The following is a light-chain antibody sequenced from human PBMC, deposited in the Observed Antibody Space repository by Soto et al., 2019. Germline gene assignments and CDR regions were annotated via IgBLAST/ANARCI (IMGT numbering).Light chain of an antibody. Sequence: EVVMTQSPALLSVSPGERVTLSCMASQSVNNNLAWYQQQPGQAPRLLIYDTSSRATGVPARFSGSGSGTEFTLTISSLKAEDFAVYYCQQYNDRPPLTFGGGTKVEI. CDR2: DTS. CDR3: QQYNDRPPLT. J-gene: IGKJ4*01. CDR1: QSVNNN. V-gene: IGKV3-15*01.